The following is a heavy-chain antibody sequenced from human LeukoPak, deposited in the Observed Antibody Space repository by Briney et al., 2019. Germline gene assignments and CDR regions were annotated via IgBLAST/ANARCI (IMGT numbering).Heavy chain of an antibody. Sequence: SESLSLTCTVSGGSISSSSYYWSWIRQPAGKGLEWIGRIYTSGSTNYNPCLKSQVTISVDTSKNQFSLKLSSVTAADTAAYYCARDPGYGRGGIDYWGQGTLVTVSS. CDR1: GGSISSSSYY. CDR2: IYTSGST. V-gene: IGHV4-61*02. D-gene: IGHD5-18*01. CDR3: ARDPGYGRGGIDY. J-gene: IGHJ4*02.